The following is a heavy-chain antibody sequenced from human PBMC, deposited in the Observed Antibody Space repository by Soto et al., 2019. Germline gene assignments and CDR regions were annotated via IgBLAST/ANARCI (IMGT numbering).Heavy chain of an antibody. D-gene: IGHD2-15*01. CDR1: GGSISTSNFY. V-gene: IGHV4-39*01. J-gene: IGHJ4*02. Sequence: SETLSLTCTVSGGSISTSNFYWGWVRQPPGKGLDWIGNIYYSGTTYYNPSLKSRVTISVDTSKNQFSLKLNSVTAADTAVYYWAQSVVPASRPTAFASWGPGTLATSPQ. CDR3: AQSVVPASRPTAFAS. CDR2: IYYSGTT.